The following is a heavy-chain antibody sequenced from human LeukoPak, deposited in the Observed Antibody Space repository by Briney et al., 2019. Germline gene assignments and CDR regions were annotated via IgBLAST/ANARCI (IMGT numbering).Heavy chain of an antibody. D-gene: IGHD5-18*01. CDR3: ARVMHWDKPMARGRGMDV. J-gene: IGHJ6*02. V-gene: IGHV1-18*01. CDR2: LSPYNGNT. CDR1: EYTFINDG. Sequence: ASVKVSCKASEYTFINDGIAWVRQAPGQGLEWMGWLSPYNGNTNYAQKFQGRVTVTTDAPTSTAYMEVRSLRSDDTALYYCARVMHWDKPMARGRGMDVWGQGTTVTVSS.